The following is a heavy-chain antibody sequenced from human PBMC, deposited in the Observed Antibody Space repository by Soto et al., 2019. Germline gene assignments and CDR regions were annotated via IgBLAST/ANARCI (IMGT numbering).Heavy chain of an antibody. Sequence: ASVKVSCKASGYTFTSYDINWVRQATGQGLEWMGWMNPNSGNTGYAQKFQGRVTMTRNTSISTAYMELSSLRSEDTAVYYCARGNGGSSWYRGFMAYAFDIWGQGTMVTVSS. V-gene: IGHV1-8*01. J-gene: IGHJ3*02. CDR3: ARGNGGSSWYRGFMAYAFDI. CDR2: MNPNSGNT. D-gene: IGHD6-13*01. CDR1: GYTFTSYD.